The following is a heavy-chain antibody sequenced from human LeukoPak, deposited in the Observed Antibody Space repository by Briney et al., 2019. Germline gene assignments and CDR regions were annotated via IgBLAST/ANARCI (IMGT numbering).Heavy chain of an antibody. CDR3: ARSIYCSSNRCYSPHYYYYGMDV. D-gene: IGHD2-15*01. J-gene: IGHJ6*02. CDR1: GGSISSSSYY. CDR2: IYYSGST. Sequence: SETLSLTCTVSGGSISSSSYYWGWIRQPPGKGLEWIGSIYYSGSTYYNPSLKSRVTISVDTSKNQFSLKLSSVTAADTAVYYCARSIYCSSNRCYSPHYYYYGMDVWGQGTTVTVSS. V-gene: IGHV4-39*01.